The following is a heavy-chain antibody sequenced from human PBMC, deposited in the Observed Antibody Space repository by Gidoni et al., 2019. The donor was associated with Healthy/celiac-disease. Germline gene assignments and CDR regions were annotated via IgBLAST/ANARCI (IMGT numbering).Heavy chain of an antibody. J-gene: IGHJ4*02. CDR2: IYPGDSDT. CDR1: GYRFTSDW. Sequence: EVQLVQSGAEVKKPGAALKISCKGSGYRFTSDWNGWVRPMPWKGLEWMGLIYPGDSDTRYSPSFQGQVTISAVKAISTAYLQWSSLKASDTAMYYCARQPARLELPGGCDYWGQGTLVTVSS. CDR3: ARQPARLELPGGCDY. D-gene: IGHD1-7*01. V-gene: IGHV5-51*01.